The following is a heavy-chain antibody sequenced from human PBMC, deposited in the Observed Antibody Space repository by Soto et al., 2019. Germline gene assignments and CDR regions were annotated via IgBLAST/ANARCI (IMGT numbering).Heavy chain of an antibody. CDR3: ARDGATSGYYYYYLDV. D-gene: IGHD2-15*01. V-gene: IGHV4-59*01. CDR2: IYDGGST. CDR1: GGSISSYY. Sequence: PSETLSLTCTVSGGSISSYYWSWIRQPPGKGLEWIGYIYDGGSTNYNPSLKSRVTISVDTSKNQFSLKLSYVTAADTAVYYCARDGATSGYYYYYLDVWGKGTTVTVSS. J-gene: IGHJ6*03.